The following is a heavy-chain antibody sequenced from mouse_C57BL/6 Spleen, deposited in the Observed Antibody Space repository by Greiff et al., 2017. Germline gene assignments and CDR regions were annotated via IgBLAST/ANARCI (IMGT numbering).Heavy chain of an antibody. D-gene: IGHD1-1*01. CDR1: GYSITSGYY. Sequence: EVQLQESGPGLVKPSQSLSLTCSVTGYSITSGYYWNWIRQFPGNKLEWMGYISYDGSNNYNPSLQNRISITRDTSNNQFFLTLNSVTTEDTATDYGARGDYGSSPGFAYWGQGTLVTVSA. J-gene: IGHJ3*01. CDR2: ISYDGSN. V-gene: IGHV3-6*01. CDR3: ARGDYGSSPGFAY.